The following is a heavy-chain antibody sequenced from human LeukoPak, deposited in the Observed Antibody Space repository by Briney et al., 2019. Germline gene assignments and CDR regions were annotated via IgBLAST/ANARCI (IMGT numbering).Heavy chain of an antibody. CDR3: VRLTGYCSGGSCAMDV. Sequence: PGGSLRLSCAASGFTFSSYWMSWVRQAPGKGLEWVANIKQDGSEKYYVDSVKGRFTISRDNAKNSLYLQMNSLRDEDTAVYYCVRLTGYCSGGSCAMDVWGQGTTVTVSS. CDR1: GFTFSSYW. D-gene: IGHD2-15*01. V-gene: IGHV3-7*01. CDR2: IKQDGSEK. J-gene: IGHJ6*02.